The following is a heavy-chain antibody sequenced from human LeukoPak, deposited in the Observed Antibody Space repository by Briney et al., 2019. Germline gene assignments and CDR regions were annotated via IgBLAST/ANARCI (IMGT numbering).Heavy chain of an antibody. Sequence: SETLSLTCTVSGGSITSYYWGWIRQPPGKGLEWIGNIYYSGYTYYNPSLESRVTISVDTSKNQFSLKLTSVTAADTAVYYCARDDSRNWNHEDPFDYWGQGTLVTVSS. CDR1: GGSITSYY. D-gene: IGHD1-1*01. V-gene: IGHV4-39*07. J-gene: IGHJ4*02. CDR3: ARDDSRNWNHEDPFDY. CDR2: IYYSGYT.